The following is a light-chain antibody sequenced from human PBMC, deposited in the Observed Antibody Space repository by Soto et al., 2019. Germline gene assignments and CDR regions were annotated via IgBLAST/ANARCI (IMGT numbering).Light chain of an antibody. CDR1: SSDVGTYNL. J-gene: IGLJ3*02. Sequence: QSALTQPASVSGSPGQSITISCTGTSSDVGTYNLVSWYQQHPGKAPKLMIYAVSERPSGVSSRFSGSKSGNTASLTISGLQADDEADYYCCSCAGSSALVFGGGTKLTVL. CDR3: CSCAGSSALV. CDR2: AVS. V-gene: IGLV2-23*02.